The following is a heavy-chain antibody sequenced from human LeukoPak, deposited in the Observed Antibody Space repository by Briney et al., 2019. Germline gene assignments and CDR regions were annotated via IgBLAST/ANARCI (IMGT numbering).Heavy chain of an antibody. CDR2: IIPIFGTA. Sequence: ASVKVSCKASGGTFSSYAISWVRQAPGQGLEWMGGIIPIFGTANYAQKFQGRVTITADESTSTAYMELSSLRSEDTAVYYCARVSGYIPNFDHWGQGTLVTVSS. J-gene: IGHJ4*02. CDR1: GGTFSSYA. V-gene: IGHV1-69*13. CDR3: ARVSGYIPNFDH. D-gene: IGHD5-24*01.